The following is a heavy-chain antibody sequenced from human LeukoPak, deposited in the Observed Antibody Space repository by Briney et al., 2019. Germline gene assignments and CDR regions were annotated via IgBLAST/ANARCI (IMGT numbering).Heavy chain of an antibody. J-gene: IGHJ4*02. V-gene: IGHV3-30*01. CDR2: ISYDGSNK. CDR3: ARDTTSDY. CDR1: GFTFSSYA. Sequence: PGRSLRLSCAASGFTFSSYAMHWVRQAPGKGLEWVAVISYDGSNKYYADSVKGRFTNSRDNSKNTLYLQMNSRRAEDTAVYYCARDTTSDYWGQGTLVTVSS. D-gene: IGHD2-2*01.